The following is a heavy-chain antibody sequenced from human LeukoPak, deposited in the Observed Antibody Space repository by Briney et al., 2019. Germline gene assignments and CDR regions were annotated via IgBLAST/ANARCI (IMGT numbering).Heavy chain of an antibody. V-gene: IGHV5-51*01. D-gene: IGHD3-3*01. J-gene: IGHJ5*02. CDR3: ARGVFWSGYYNWFDP. CDR2: IYPGDSDN. CDR1: GYRFTSYW. Sequence: GESLKISCKGSGYRFTSYWIGWVRQMPGKGLEWMGIIYPGDSDNRYSPSFQGQVTISADKSISTAYLQWSSLKAPDTAMYYCARGVFWSGYYNWFDPWGQGTLVTVSS.